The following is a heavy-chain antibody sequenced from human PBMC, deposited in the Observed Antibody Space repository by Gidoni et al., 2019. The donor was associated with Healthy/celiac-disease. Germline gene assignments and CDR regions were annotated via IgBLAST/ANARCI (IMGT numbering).Heavy chain of an antibody. CDR3: TRGAYCGGDCHLPGVD. Sequence: EVQLVESGGGLVQPGRSLRLPCTACGFPFGDYALSGVRQAPGKGPVWVSFSRSKAYGWTTEYAASVKGRFTISRDDSKSIAYLQMNSLKTEDTAVYYCTRGAYCGGDCHLPGVDWGQGTLVTVSS. V-gene: IGHV3-49*04. CDR2: SRSKAYGWTT. J-gene: IGHJ4*02. CDR1: GFPFGDYA. D-gene: IGHD2-21*02.